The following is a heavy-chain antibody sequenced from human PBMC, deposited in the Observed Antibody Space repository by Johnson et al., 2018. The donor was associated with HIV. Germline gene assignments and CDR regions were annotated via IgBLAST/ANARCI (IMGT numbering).Heavy chain of an antibody. CDR1: GFTFCNAW. Sequence: QVQLVESGGGVVQPGTSLRLSCAASGFTFCNAWMNWVLQAPGKGLEWVAVISYDGSDKYYADSVKGRFTISRDSSKNTLYLQMTSLRAEDTAVYSCARESGWGHDAFDIWGQGTMVIVSS. J-gene: IGHJ3*02. D-gene: IGHD3-22*01. CDR2: ISYDGSDK. CDR3: ARESGWGHDAFDI. V-gene: IGHV3-30*03.